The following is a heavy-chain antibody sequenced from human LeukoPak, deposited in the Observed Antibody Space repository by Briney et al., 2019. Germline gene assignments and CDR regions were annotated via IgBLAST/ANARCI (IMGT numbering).Heavy chain of an antibody. V-gene: IGHV3-23*01. Sequence: GSLRLSCAASGFTFSSYAMSWVRQAPGKGLEWVSAISGSGGSTYYADSVKGRFTISRDNSKNTLYLQMNSLRAEDTAVYYCARETGSKDLYYYYGMDVWGQGTTVTVSS. J-gene: IGHJ6*02. CDR2: ISGSGGST. CDR1: GFTFSSYA. D-gene: IGHD3-9*01. CDR3: ARETGSKDLYYYYGMDV.